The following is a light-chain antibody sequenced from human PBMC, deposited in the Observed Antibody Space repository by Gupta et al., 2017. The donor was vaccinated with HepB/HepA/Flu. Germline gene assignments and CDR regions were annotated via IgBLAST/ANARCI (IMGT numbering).Light chain of an antibody. J-gene: IGLJ2*01. Sequence: SALPQPASLSESPGQSFTISCTRTSSAVGGYNYVFWYQQHPGKSPKLMIYDVSNRPTGVSNRFSDSKSGNTASLTISGHQAEDEADYYNNTDTSSIPVVFGGGTKLTVL. V-gene: IGLV2-14*03. CDR2: DVS. CDR3: NTDTSSIPVV. CDR1: SSAVGGYNY.